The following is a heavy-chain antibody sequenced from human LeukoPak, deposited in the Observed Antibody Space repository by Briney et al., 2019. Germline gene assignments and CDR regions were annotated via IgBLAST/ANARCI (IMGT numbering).Heavy chain of an antibody. J-gene: IGHJ6*02. CDR2: VSGYNGNT. V-gene: IGHV1-18*01. CDR1: GYTFTSYG. CDR3: ASGSITMIRGVTSFYYGMDV. D-gene: IGHD3-10*01. Sequence: ASVMVSCKASGYTFTSYGISWVRQAPGQGLEWMGWVSGYNGNTNYVQKFQGRVTMTTDTSTNTAYMELRSLTSDDTAVYYCASGSITMIRGVTSFYYGMDVWGQGTTVTVSS.